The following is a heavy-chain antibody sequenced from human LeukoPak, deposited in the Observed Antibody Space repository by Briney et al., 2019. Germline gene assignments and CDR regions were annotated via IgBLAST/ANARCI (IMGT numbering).Heavy chain of an antibody. Sequence: GGSLRLSCAASGFTFSSYAMSWVRQAPGKGLGWVSAISGSGGSTYYADSVKGRFTISRDNSKNTLYLQMNSLRAEDTAVYYCAKSFGDYGDYVSPFGYWGQGTLVTVSS. V-gene: IGHV3-23*01. CDR3: AKSFGDYGDYVSPFGY. CDR2: ISGSGGST. CDR1: GFTFSSYA. J-gene: IGHJ4*02. D-gene: IGHD4-17*01.